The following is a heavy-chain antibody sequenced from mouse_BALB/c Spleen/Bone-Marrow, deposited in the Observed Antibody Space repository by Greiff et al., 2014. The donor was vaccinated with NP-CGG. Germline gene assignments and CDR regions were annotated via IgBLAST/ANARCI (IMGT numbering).Heavy chain of an antibody. CDR2: IWADGST. CDR3: AMITTATWAMDY. Sequence: QVQLKQSGPGLVAPSQSLSITCTVSGFSLTSYGVHWVRQPPGKGLEWLGVIWADGSTNYNSALMSRLIIRKDNSKSQVFLKMNSLQTDDTAMYYCAMITTATWAMDYWGQGTSVTVSS. J-gene: IGHJ4*01. D-gene: IGHD1-2*01. V-gene: IGHV2-9*02. CDR1: GFSLTSYG.